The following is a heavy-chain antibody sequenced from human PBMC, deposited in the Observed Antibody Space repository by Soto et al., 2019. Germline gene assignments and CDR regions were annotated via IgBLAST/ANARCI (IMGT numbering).Heavy chain of an antibody. V-gene: IGHV3-30*18. CDR1: GFTFSSYA. J-gene: IGHJ4*02. CDR3: AKALGELSPESFDY. Sequence: QVQLVESGGGVVQPGRSLRLSCAASGFTFSSYAMHWVRQAPGKGLEWVAIMSYDGNNQYYADSVKGRFTISRDNFKNTLYLQMNSLRDEDTAVYYCAKALGELSPESFDYWGQGILVTVSS. CDR2: MSYDGNNQ. D-gene: IGHD3-16*02.